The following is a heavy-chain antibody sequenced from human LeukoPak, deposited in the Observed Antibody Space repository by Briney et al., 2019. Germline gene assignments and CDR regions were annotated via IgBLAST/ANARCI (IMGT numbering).Heavy chain of an antibody. Sequence: GGSLRLSCAASGFTFSRYSMNWIRQAPGKGLEWVANIKQDGSEKYYVDSVKGRFTISRDNAKNSLYLQMNSLRAEDTAVYYCARDKTEGAPFDYWGQGTLVTVSS. CDR2: IKQDGSEK. CDR1: GFTFSRYS. D-gene: IGHD1-26*01. CDR3: ARDKTEGAPFDY. V-gene: IGHV3-7*01. J-gene: IGHJ4*02.